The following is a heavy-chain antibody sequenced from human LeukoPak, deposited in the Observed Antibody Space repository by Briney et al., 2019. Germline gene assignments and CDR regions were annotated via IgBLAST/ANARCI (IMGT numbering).Heavy chain of an antibody. CDR3: ARESGYCSNTSCYTDY. CDR2: MNPNSGNT. CDR1: GYTFTSYD. J-gene: IGHJ4*02. Sequence: ASVKVSCKASGYTFTSYDINWVRQATGQGLEWMGWMNPNSGNTGYAQKFQGRVTMTRNTSISTAYMELSSLRSEDTAVYYCARESGYCSNTSCYTDYWGQGTLVTVSS. V-gene: IGHV1-8*01. D-gene: IGHD2-2*02.